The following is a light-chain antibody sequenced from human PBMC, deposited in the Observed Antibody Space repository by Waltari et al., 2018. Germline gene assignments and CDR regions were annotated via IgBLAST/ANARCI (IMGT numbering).Light chain of an antibody. V-gene: IGKV1-NL1*01. CDR2: TTS. CDR3: QQYYIIPYT. J-gene: IGKJ2*01. CDR1: QGISNS. Sequence: DVQMTQSPSSLSASVGDRVTITCRASQGISNSLVWYQQKPGKAPKLLLSTTSTLQSGVPSRFSGSGSGTVFTLTISSLQPEDFATYCCQQYYIIPYTFGQGTNLEIK.